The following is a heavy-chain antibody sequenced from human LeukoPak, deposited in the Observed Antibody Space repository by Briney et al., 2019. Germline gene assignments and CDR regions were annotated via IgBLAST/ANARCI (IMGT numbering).Heavy chain of an antibody. V-gene: IGHV3-30*02. CDR2: IRYDGSNK. Sequence: GGSLRLSCVASGFTFTGHSMHWVRQAPGKGLEWVAFIRYDGSNKYYADSVKGRFTISRDNSKDTLYLQMNSLRAEDTAVYYCAKVEDWFGELLYLGYWGQGTLVTVSS. CDR1: GFTFTGHS. J-gene: IGHJ4*02. D-gene: IGHD3-10*01. CDR3: AKVEDWFGELLYLGY.